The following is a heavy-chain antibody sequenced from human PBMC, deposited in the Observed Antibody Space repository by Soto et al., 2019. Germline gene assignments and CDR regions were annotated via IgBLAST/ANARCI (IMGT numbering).Heavy chain of an antibody. D-gene: IGHD6-6*01. V-gene: IGHV4-34*01. CDR1: GGSFSGYY. J-gene: IGHJ5*02. Sequence: QVQLQQWGAGLLKPSETLSLTCAVYGGSFSGYYWSWIRQPPGKGLEWIGEINHSRSTNYNPSLKSRVTISVDTSKNQFSLKLSSVTAADTAVYYCARASFSSRAKWFDPWGQGTLVTVSS. CDR3: ARASFSSRAKWFDP. CDR2: INHSRST.